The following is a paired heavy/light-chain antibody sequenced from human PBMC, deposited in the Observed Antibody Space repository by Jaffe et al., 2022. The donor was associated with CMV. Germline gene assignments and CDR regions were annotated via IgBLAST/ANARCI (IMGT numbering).Heavy chain of an antibody. V-gene: IGHV3-48*03. CDR3: ARDSAYGSRSPGVY. CDR1: GFTFSSYE. J-gene: IGHJ4*02. CDR2: ISRGSGSSI. Sequence: EVQLVESGGGLVQPGGSLRLSCATSGFTFSSYEMTWVRQAPGKGLEWVAYISRGSGSSIYYADSVQGRFTISRDNAKASLYLQMSSLRAEDTAVYYCARDSAYGSRSPGVYWGQGTLVTVSS. D-gene: IGHD3-10*01.
Light chain of an antibody. CDR1: QDISNY. CDR2: AAS. CDR3: QQYSSYPRT. Sequence: DIQMTQFPSSLSASVGERVTITCRASQDISNYLAWFQQKPGQAPKSLIYAASTLQSGVPSKFSGSGSGTDFTLTISSLQPEDYATYYCQQYSSYPRTFGQGTKVDI. J-gene: IGKJ1*01. V-gene: IGKV1-16*02.